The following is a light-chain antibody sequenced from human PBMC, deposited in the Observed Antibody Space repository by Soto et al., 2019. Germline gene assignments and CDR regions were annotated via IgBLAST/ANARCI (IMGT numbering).Light chain of an antibody. V-gene: IGKV1-33*01. CDR3: QQYDDLPLT. J-gene: IGKJ4*01. CDR2: DAS. CDR1: QDISES. Sequence: DIQMTQSPSSLSASVGDRVTITCQASQDISESLNWYQQKSGKPPQLLIYDASKLETGVPSRVNGSGSGTYFTITISSLQPEDFATYYCQQYDDLPLTFGEGTRVDI.